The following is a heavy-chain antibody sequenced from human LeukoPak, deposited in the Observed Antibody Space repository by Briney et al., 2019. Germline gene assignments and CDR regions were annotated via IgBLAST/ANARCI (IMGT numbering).Heavy chain of an antibody. V-gene: IGHV1-69*13. CDR3: ARHMGIAAPFDY. J-gene: IGHJ4*02. D-gene: IGHD6-13*01. Sequence: SVKVSCKASGGTFSSYAISWVRQPPGQGLEWVGGIITIFGTANYAQKFKGRVTITAYESTSTAYMELSSLRSEDTAVYYCARHMGIAAPFDYWGQGTLVTVSS. CDR1: GGTFSSYA. CDR2: IITIFGTA.